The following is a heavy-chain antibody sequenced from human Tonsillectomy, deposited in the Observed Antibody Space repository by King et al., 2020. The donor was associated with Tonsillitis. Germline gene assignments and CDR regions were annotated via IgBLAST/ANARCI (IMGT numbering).Heavy chain of an antibody. D-gene: IGHD3-10*01. V-gene: IGHV4-34*01. CDR2: INHSGST. CDR3: ARGQLLWFGESPHLDY. J-gene: IGHJ4*02. CDR1: GGSFSGYY. Sequence: VQLQQWGAGLLKPSETLSLTCAVYGGSFSGYYWSWIRQPPGKGLEWIGEINHSGSTNYNPPLKSRVTISVDTSKNQFSLKLSSVTAADTAVYYCARGQLLWFGESPHLDYWGQGTLVTVSS.